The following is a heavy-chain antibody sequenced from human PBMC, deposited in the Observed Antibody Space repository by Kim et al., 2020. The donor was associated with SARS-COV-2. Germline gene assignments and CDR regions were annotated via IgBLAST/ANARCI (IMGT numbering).Heavy chain of an antibody. CDR2: IYYSGST. CDR3: ARVPGYNIDLDFLVYFDY. CDR1: GGSISSSSYY. J-gene: IGHJ4*02. Sequence: SETLSLTCTVSGGSISSSSYYWGWIRQPPGKGLEWIGSIYYSGSTYYNPSLKSRVTISVYTSKNQFSLKLSSVTAADTAVYYCARVPGYNIDLDFLVYFDYWGQGTLVTVSS. D-gene: IGHD3-3*01. V-gene: IGHV4-39*07.